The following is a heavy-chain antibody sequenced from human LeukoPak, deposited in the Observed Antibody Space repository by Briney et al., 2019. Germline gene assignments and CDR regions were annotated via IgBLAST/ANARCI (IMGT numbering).Heavy chain of an antibody. CDR3: ARDRDRDYYDSGNWLDP. J-gene: IGHJ5*02. CDR1: GGSISSGDYY. V-gene: IGHV4-30-4*01. Sequence: SETLSLTCTVSGGSISSGDYYWSWIRQPPGKGLEWIGYIYYSGSTYYNPSLKSRVTISVDTSKNQFSLKLSSVTAADTAVYYCARDRDRDYYDSGNWLDPWGQGTLVTVSS. D-gene: IGHD3-22*01. CDR2: IYYSGST.